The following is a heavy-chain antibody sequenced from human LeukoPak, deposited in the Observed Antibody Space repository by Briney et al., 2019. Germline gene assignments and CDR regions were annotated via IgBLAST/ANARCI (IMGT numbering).Heavy chain of an antibody. J-gene: IGHJ3*02. Sequence: GGSLRLSCAASGFTFDDYAMHWVRRAPGKGLEWVSGISWNSGSIGYADSVKGRFTISRDNAKNSLYLQMNSLRAEDTAVYYCARVTIWRWYQLLKDISSDIWGQGTMVTVSS. V-gene: IGHV3-9*01. D-gene: IGHD2-2*01. CDR3: ARVTIWRWYQLLKDISSDI. CDR1: GFTFDDYA. CDR2: ISWNSGSI.